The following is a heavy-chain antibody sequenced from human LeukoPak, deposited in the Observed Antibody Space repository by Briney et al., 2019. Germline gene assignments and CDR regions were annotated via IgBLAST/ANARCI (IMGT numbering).Heavy chain of an antibody. J-gene: IGHJ3*02. CDR1: GFTFDDYG. D-gene: IGHD3-16*01. V-gene: IGHV3-20*04. CDR2: INWNGGRT. CDR3: AILGGVDAFDI. Sequence: RTGGSLRLSCEAPGFTFDDYGMSWVRQAPGKGLEWVSAINWNGGRTGYADSVKGRFTISRDNAKNSLYLQMNSLRAEDTALYYCAILGGVDAFDIWGQGTMVTVSS.